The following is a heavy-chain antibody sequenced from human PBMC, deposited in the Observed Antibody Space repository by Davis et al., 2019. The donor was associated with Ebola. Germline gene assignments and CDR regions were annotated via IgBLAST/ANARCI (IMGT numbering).Heavy chain of an antibody. CDR2: IKPDGSEK. CDR1: GFTFSGYW. Sequence: GESLKISCAASGFTFSGYWMTWVRQAPGKGLEWVANIKPDGSEKFYVDSVKGRFTISRDNAKNSLYLQMNSLRAEDTAVYYCARNRGSGTADWFDPWGRGTLVTVSS. J-gene: IGHJ5*02. D-gene: IGHD3-10*01. V-gene: IGHV3-7*03. CDR3: ARNRGSGTADWFDP.